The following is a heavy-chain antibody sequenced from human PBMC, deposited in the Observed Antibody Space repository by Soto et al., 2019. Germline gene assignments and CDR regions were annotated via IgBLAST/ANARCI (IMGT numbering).Heavy chain of an antibody. CDR2: IHPNNGGR. CDR1: GYPYTNSY. Sequence: QVQLVQSGADVRKPGASVKVSCKASGYPYTNSYMHWVRQAPGQGLEWMGWIHPNNGGRNYAQKFQGRVTMTRDTSVSTVYMELNRLTSDDTAIYFCASDFRTRGWFRQAGNFAMDVWGQGTTVTVS. V-gene: IGHV1-2*02. CDR3: ASDFRTRGWFRQAGNFAMDV. J-gene: IGHJ6*02. D-gene: IGHD6-19*01.